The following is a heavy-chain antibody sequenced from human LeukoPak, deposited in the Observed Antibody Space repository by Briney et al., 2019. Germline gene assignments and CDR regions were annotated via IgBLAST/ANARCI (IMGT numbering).Heavy chain of an antibody. CDR3: ARDSPTLDSSGYYFVDFDY. Sequence: ASVKVSCKASGYTFTSYGISWVRQAPGQGLEWMGWISAYNGNTNYAQKLQGRVTMTTDTSTSTAYMELRSLRSDDTAVYYCARDSPTLDSSGYYFVDFDYWGQGTLVTVSS. CDR1: GYTFTSYG. V-gene: IGHV1-18*01. CDR2: ISAYNGNT. J-gene: IGHJ4*02. D-gene: IGHD3-22*01.